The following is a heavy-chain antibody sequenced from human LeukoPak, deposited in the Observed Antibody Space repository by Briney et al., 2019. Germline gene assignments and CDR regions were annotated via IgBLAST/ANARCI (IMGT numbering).Heavy chain of an antibody. CDR3: ARVKTVPRYYYYYYMDV. CDR2: INHSGST. V-gene: IGHV4-34*01. CDR1: GGSFSENN. Sequence: PSETLSLTCAVYGGSFSENNWSWVRQPPGKGLEWLGEINHSGSTSYNPSLKSRVTMSVDTSKNQFSLKLTSVTAADTAVYYCARVKTVPRYYYYYYMDVWGKGTTVTVSS. J-gene: IGHJ6*03. D-gene: IGHD4-17*01.